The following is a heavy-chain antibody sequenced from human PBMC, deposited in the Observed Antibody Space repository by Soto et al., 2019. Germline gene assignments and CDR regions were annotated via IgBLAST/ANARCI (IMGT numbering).Heavy chain of an antibody. J-gene: IGHJ4*02. CDR2: IYPCDSDT. Sequence: PVESLKISWKGSGYSFTSYWIGWVRDLPGKGLEWMGVIYPCDSDTRYSPSFQCQGTISADKSISTAYLQWRSLKAPDTAMSSCASREGDTFDYWGQGTLVTVSS. CDR1: GYSFTSYW. D-gene: IGHD1-26*01. V-gene: IGHV5-51*01. CDR3: ASREGDTFDY.